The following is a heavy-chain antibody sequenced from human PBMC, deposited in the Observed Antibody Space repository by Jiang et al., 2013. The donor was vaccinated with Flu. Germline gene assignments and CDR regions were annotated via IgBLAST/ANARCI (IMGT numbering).Heavy chain of an antibody. J-gene: IGHJ4*02. CDR2: INPSGGST. CDR1: GYTFTSYY. Sequence: SGYTFTSYYMHWVRQAPGQGLEWMGIINPSGGSTSYAQKFQGRVTMTRDTSTSTVYMELSSLRSEDTAVYYCARRGCSGGSCEYFDYWGQGTLVTVSS. V-gene: IGHV1-46*01. D-gene: IGHD2-15*01. CDR3: ARRGCSGGSCEYFDY.